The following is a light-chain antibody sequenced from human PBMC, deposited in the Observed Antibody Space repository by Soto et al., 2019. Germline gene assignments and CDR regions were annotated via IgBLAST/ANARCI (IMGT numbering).Light chain of an antibody. CDR3: CSYAGSGTYV. CDR1: SSDVVSYNL. CDR2: EVT. J-gene: IGLJ1*01. V-gene: IGLV2-23*02. Sequence: QPALTQPASVSGSPGQSITISCTGTSSDVVSYNLVTWYQQHPGKARKLMIYEVTKRPSGVSNRVSGSTSGNTASLTISVLQAEDEADYYCCSYAGSGTYVFGTGTKVTVL.